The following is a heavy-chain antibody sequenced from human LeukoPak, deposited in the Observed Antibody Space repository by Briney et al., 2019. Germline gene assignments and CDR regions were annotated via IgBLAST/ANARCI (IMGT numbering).Heavy chain of an antibody. CDR3: GKTTVGYSSGQKPAWPVDY. Sequence: GGSLRLSCEASGFTFGSHAMYWVRQAPGKGLEWVAGIFGSGGSPHYADPVKGRFTISRNNSRNTVYLQINSLRAEDTAVYYCGKTTVGYSSGQKPAWPVDYWGQGTLVTVSS. V-gene: IGHV3-23*01. D-gene: IGHD5-18*01. CDR2: IFGSGGSP. J-gene: IGHJ4*02. CDR1: GFTFGSHA.